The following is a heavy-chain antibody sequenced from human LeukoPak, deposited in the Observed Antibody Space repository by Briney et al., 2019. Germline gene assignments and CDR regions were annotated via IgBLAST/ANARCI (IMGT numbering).Heavy chain of an antibody. V-gene: IGHV3-7*01. CDR1: GFTFSSYR. CDR3: ARDLGAAAGTSDY. D-gene: IGHD6-13*01. Sequence: PGGSLRLSCASSGFTFSSYRMSWVRQARGKGLEWVANIKQDGSEKYYVDSVKGRFTISRDNAKNSLYLQMNSLRAEDTAVYYCARDLGAAAGTSDYWGQGTLVTVSS. J-gene: IGHJ4*02. CDR2: IKQDGSEK.